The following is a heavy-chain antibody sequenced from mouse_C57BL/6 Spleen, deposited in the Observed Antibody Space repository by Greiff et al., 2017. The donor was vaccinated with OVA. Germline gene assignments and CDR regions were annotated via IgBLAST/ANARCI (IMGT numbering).Heavy chain of an antibody. J-gene: IGHJ2*01. Sequence: DVMLVESGGGLVQPKGSLKLSCAASGFSFNTYAMNWVRQAPGKGLEWVARIRSKSNNYATYYADSVKDRFTISRDDSESMLYLQMNNLKTEDTAMYYCVRHGGIYYDYAGYFDYWGQGTTLTVSS. CDR3: VRHGGIYYDYAGYFDY. CDR2: IRSKSNNYAT. CDR1: GFSFNTYA. V-gene: IGHV10-1*01. D-gene: IGHD2-4*01.